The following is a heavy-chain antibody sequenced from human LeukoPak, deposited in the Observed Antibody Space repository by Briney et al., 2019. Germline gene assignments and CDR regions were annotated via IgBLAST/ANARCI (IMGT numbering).Heavy chain of an antibody. CDR2: ISYDGSNK. Sequence: GGSLRLSCAASGFTFSSYAMHWVRQAPGKGLEWVAVISYDGSNKYYADSVKSRFTISRDNSKNTLYLQMNSLKAEDTAVYYCARDPRRAVAAAGNYYFDYWGQGTLVTVSS. V-gene: IGHV3-30*04. CDR3: ARDPRRAVAAAGNYYFDY. CDR1: GFTFSSYA. J-gene: IGHJ4*02. D-gene: IGHD6-13*01.